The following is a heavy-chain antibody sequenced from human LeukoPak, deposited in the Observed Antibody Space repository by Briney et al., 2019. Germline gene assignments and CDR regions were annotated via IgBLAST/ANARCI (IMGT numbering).Heavy chain of an antibody. V-gene: IGHV3-73*01. CDR1: GFTFSGSA. Sequence: PGGSLRLSCAASGFTFSGSAMHWVRQASGKGREWVGRISSKANSYATAYAASVKGRFTISRDDSKNTAYLQMNSLKTEDTAVYYCTRIGGDYYDSSVSYYYYYYYMDVWGKGTTVTVSS. CDR2: ISSKANSYAT. D-gene: IGHD3-22*01. J-gene: IGHJ6*03. CDR3: TRIGGDYYDSSVSYYYYYYYMDV.